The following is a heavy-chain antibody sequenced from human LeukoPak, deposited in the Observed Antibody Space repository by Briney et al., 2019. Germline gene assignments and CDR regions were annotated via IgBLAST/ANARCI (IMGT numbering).Heavy chain of an antibody. V-gene: IGHV3-74*01. CDR3: ARESPLAAAGAFDI. CDR2: INSDGSST. D-gene: IGHD6-13*01. J-gene: IGHJ3*02. CDR1: GFTFSSYW. Sequence: GGSLRLSCAASGFTFSSYWMHWVRQAPGKGLVWVSRINSDGSSTSYADSVKGRFTISRDNAKNTLYLQMNSLRAEDTAVYYCARESPLAAAGAFDIWGQGTMVTVSS.